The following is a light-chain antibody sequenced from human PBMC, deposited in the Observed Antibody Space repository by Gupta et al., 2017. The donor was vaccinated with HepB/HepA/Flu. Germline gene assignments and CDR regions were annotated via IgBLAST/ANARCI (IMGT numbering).Light chain of an antibody. CDR1: ESISSN. Sequence: DIVMTQSPATLSVSPGERATLSCRASESISSNLAWYQQKPGQAPRLIIYGASTRATGIPARFSGSGSGTEFTLTISSLQSEDFAVYYCQQYNNWPRTFGQGTKVEIK. CDR3: QQYNNWPRT. CDR2: GAS. V-gene: IGKV3-15*01. J-gene: IGKJ1*01.